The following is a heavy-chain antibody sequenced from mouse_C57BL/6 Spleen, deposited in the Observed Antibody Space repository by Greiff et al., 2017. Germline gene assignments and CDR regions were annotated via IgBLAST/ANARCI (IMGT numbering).Heavy chain of an antibody. V-gene: IGHV1-64*01. CDR1: GYTFTSYW. Sequence: VQLQQPGAELVKPGASVKLSCKASGYTFTSYWMHWVKQRPGQGLEWIGMIHPNSGSTNYNEKFKSKATLTVDTSSSTAYMQLSSRTSEYSAVYYCSRFGALDGNDDFGDWGKGPTLTVAS. CDR2: IHPNSGST. D-gene: IGHD2-2*01. CDR3: SRFGALDGNDDFGD. J-gene: IGHJ2*01.